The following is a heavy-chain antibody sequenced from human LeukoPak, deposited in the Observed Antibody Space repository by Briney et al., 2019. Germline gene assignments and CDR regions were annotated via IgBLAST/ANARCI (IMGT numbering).Heavy chain of an antibody. Sequence: SETLSLTCTVSGGSISSYYWSWIRQPPGKELECIGYIYYSGSTNYNPSLKSRVTISVDTSKNQFSLKLSSVTAADTAVYYCASGGYGSGSSLDGGWFDPWGQGTLVTVSS. CDR3: ASGGYGSGSSLDGGWFDP. CDR2: IYYSGST. V-gene: IGHV4-59*01. J-gene: IGHJ5*02. CDR1: GGSISSYY. D-gene: IGHD3-10*01.